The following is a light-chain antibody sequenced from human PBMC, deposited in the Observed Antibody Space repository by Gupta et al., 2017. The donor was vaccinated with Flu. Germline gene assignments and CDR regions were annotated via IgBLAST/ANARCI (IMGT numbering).Light chain of an antibody. CDR1: QGIRDE. CDR2: AAS. Sequence: PSSLSASVGDRVTITCRASQGIRDELGWYQQKPGKAPKLLIYAASTVQSGVPSRFSGSGSGTDFTLTISSLQPEDFATYYCRQDDNYPITFGGGTKVEIK. V-gene: IGKV1-6*01. CDR3: RQDDNYPIT. J-gene: IGKJ4*01.